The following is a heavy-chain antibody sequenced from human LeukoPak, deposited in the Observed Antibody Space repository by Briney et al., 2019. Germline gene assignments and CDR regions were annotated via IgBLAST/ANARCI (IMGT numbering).Heavy chain of an antibody. J-gene: IGHJ4*02. CDR3: ARDIIRGQSDFDY. D-gene: IGHD5-12*01. V-gene: IGHV3-7*01. CDR1: GFTFGNYW. Sequence: GGSLRVSCVASGFTFGNYWMSWVRQAPGKGLEFVGNIEDDGDQKNYVDSVKGRFTISRDNVKNSLYLQMNSLRVEDTAVYYCARDIIRGQSDFDYWGQGVLVTVSS. CDR2: IEDDGDQK.